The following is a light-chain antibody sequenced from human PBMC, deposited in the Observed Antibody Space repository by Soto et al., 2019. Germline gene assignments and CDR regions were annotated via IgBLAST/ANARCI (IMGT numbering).Light chain of an antibody. J-gene: IGKJ2*01. Sequence: EIVMTQSPATLSVCPGERATVSCRASQTINSNLSWYQQKPGQAPRLLIHGASTRATGVPARFSGSGSGTEFTLTISSLQSEDFAVYYCQQYHNWPPQYTFGQGTKLQI. V-gene: IGKV3-15*01. CDR3: QQYHNWPPQYT. CDR2: GAS. CDR1: QTINSN.